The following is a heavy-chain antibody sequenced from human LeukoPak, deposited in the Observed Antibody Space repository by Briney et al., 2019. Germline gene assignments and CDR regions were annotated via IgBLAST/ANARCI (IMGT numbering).Heavy chain of an antibody. J-gene: IGHJ1*01. V-gene: IGHV3-7*01. Sequence: GGSLRLSCVVSGVRFSTNWMTWVRQAPGKGLEGVANIKYDGSEKYYADSVKGRFTLSRDNARNSLYLQMNSLRAEDTAVYYCARYSSSNAREFQDWGQGTLVTVTS. CDR3: ARYSSSNAREFQD. CDR2: IKYDGSEK. D-gene: IGHD4-11*01. CDR1: GVRFSTNW.